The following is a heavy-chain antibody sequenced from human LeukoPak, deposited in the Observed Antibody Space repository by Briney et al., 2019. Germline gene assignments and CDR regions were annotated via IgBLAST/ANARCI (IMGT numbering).Heavy chain of an antibody. CDR1: GFTFSTFA. D-gene: IGHD5-18*01. CDR2: VSGSGSST. V-gene: IGHV3-23*01. Sequence: PGGSLRLSCAASGFTFSTFAMIWVRHPPGKGLEWVSAVSGSGSSTYYSDSVKGRFTISRDNSKNTLYLQMHSLSAEDTAVYYCAKDYTAMVYHFDYWGQGTLVTVSS. J-gene: IGHJ4*02. CDR3: AKDYTAMVYHFDY.